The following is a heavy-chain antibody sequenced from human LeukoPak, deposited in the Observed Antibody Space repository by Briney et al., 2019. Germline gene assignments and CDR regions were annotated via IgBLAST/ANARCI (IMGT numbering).Heavy chain of an antibody. D-gene: IGHD2-2*01. J-gene: IGHJ1*01. V-gene: IGHV3-15*01. Sequence: GGSLRLSCAASGFTFSNAWMSWVRQAPGKGLEWVGRIKSKTDGWTTDYAAPVKGRFTISRDDSKNTLYLQMNSLKTEDTAVYYCTARYCRSTSCYGEYFQRWGQGTLVTVSS. CDR2: IKSKTDGWTT. CDR3: TARYCRSTSCYGEYFQR. CDR1: GFTFSNAW.